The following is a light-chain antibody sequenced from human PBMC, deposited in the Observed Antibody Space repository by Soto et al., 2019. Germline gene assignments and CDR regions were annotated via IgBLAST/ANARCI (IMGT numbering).Light chain of an antibody. CDR2: DAS. Sequence: EIVMTQSPATLSVSPGERVTLSCRASQSVSRNLAWYQQKPGQTPRLLILDASARATGVPARFSGSRSGTEFTLTISSLQSDDFAVYYCKQYNSWAAISFGQGTRLEIK. CDR1: QSVSRN. CDR3: KQYNSWAAIS. V-gene: IGKV3-15*01. J-gene: IGKJ5*01.